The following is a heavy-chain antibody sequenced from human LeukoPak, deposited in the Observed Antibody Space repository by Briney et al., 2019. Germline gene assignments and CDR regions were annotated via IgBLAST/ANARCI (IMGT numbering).Heavy chain of an antibody. CDR2: ISYDGSNK. CDR3: ARDGGAYSSGWYSY. D-gene: IGHD6-19*01. CDR1: GFTFSDYY. J-gene: IGHJ4*02. V-gene: IGHV3-30*03. Sequence: SGGSLRLSCAASGFTFSDYYMSWIRQAPGKGLEWVAVISYDGSNKYYADSVKGRFTISRDNSKNTLYLQMNSLRAEDTAVYYCARDGGAYSSGWYSYWGQGTLVTVSS.